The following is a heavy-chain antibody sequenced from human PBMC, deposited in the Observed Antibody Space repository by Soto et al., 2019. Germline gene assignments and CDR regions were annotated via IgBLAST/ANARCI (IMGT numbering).Heavy chain of an antibody. CDR1: GGSISSSNW. CDR3: AREALRCSSTSCDYYYYYYGMDV. D-gene: IGHD2-2*01. J-gene: IGHJ6*02. Sequence: SETLSLTCAVSGGSISSSNWWSWVRQPPGRGLEWIGEIYHSGSTNYNPSLKSRVTISVDKSKNQFSLKLSSVTAADTAVYYCAREALRCSSTSCDYYYYYYGMDVWGQGTTVTVSS. CDR2: IYHSGST. V-gene: IGHV4-4*02.